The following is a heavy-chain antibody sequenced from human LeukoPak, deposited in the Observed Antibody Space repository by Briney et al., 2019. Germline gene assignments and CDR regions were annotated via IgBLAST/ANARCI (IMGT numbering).Heavy chain of an antibody. CDR3: ARVLLWFGELLWGALDY. J-gene: IGHJ4*02. CDR1: GYTFTGYY. Sequence: GASVTVSCKASGYTFTGYYMHWVRQAPGQGLEWMGWINPNSGGTNYAQKFQGRVTMTRDTSISTAYMELSRLRSDDTAVYYCARVLLWFGELLWGALDYWGQGTLVTVSS. CDR2: INPNSGGT. D-gene: IGHD3-10*01. V-gene: IGHV1-2*02.